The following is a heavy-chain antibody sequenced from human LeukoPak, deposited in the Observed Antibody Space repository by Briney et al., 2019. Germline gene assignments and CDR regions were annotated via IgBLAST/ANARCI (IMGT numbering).Heavy chain of an antibody. D-gene: IGHD3-16*01. CDR1: GFTFSSHW. V-gene: IGHV3-74*01. J-gene: IGHJ3*02. CDR3: AKDQRGAASSDDAFDI. CDR2: IKDAGNDT. Sequence: GGSLRLSCAASGFTFSSHWMHWGRQTPGKGLGWVSGIKDAGNDTAYADSVKGRFTISRDNSKNTLYLQMNGLRAEDTAVYYCAKDQRGAASSDDAFDIWGQGTMVTVSS.